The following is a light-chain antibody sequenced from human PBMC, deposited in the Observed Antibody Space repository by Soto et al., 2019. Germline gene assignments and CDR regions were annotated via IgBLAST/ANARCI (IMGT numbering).Light chain of an antibody. CDR3: SSYTSSSTPYV. CDR1: SSDVGGYNY. CDR2: DVS. V-gene: IGLV2-14*01. J-gene: IGLJ1*01. Sequence: QLVLTQPASVSGSPGQSITISCTGTSSDVGGYNYVSWYQQHPCKAPKLMIYDVSNRPSGVSNRFSGSKSGNTASLTISGLQAEDEADYYCSSYTSSSTPYVFGTGTKLTVL.